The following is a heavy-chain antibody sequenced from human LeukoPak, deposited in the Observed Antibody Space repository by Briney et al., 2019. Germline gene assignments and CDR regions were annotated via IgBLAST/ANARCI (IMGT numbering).Heavy chain of an antibody. CDR1: GYSVNNSYY. Sequence: PSETLSLTSAASGYSVNNSYYWVWIRQPPGKGLEWIGSLYNSDSVYYNTALQKRVSTTAETSKNQIPHKLSFVTAADSAVYYCARQRDSYSYYYVDVWGSGATVTVSS. CDR3: ARQRDSYSYYYVDV. J-gene: IGHJ6*03. V-gene: IGHV4-38-2*01. CDR2: LYNSDSV.